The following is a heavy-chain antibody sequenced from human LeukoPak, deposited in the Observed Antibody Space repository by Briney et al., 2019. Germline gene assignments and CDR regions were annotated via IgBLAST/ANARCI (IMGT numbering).Heavy chain of an antibody. J-gene: IGHJ6*02. CDR2: IYYSGST. CDR1: GGSISSGDYY. D-gene: IGHD4-17*01. V-gene: IGHV4-30-4*01. Sequence: SQTLSLTCTDSGGSISSGDYYWSWIRQPPGKGLEWIVYIYYSGSTYYNPSLKSRVTISVDTSKNQSSLKLSSVTAADTAVYYCARDRAPNFHDYGDYYYYYGMDVWGQGTTVTVSS. CDR3: ARDRAPNFHDYGDYYYYYGMDV.